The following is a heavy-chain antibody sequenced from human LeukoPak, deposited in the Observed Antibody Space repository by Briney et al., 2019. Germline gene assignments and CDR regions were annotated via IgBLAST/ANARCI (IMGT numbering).Heavy chain of an antibody. CDR2: IYWDDDK. J-gene: IGHJ5*02. V-gene: IGHV2-5*02. D-gene: IGHD2-15*01. Sequence: SGPTLVKPTPTLTLTFTFYGLSLSTSGVGVGWIRQPPGKALEWLALIYWDDDKRFSPSLKSRLTITKDTSKNQVVLTMTNMDPVDKATYYCSRTRSDCSGSGCYGWFDPWGQGTLVTVSS. CDR1: GLSLSTSGVG. CDR3: SRTRSDCSGSGCYGWFDP.